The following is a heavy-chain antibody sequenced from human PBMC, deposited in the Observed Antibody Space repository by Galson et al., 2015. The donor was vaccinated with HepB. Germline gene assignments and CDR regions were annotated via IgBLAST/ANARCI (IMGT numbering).Heavy chain of an antibody. J-gene: IGHJ3*01. CDR2: IIPIFGVT. CDR1: GGTFSTYA. V-gene: IGHV1-69*10. CDR3: ALERGDSEEFWSGYYADF. D-gene: IGHD3-3*01. Sequence: SVKVSCKASGGTFSTYAITWVRQAPGQGLEWMGHIIPIFGVTNYTQKFQGRVTITADKSTNTAYMELSSLISVDTAVYYCALERGDSEEFWSGYYADFWGQGTMVIVSS.